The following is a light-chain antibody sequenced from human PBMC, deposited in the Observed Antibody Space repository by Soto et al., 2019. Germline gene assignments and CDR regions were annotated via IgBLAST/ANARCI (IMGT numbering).Light chain of an antibody. Sequence: EIVMGPSTLSRPVALGEPASISFRSHPRLLHKNGYNYLHGYTQKPQQPPQLLIYLDSNRDTGVPDKFSRSGSGTDFTPKSSRVEAADVGVYYCMQALQRRTVGQGTRLESK. J-gene: IGKJ5*01. CDR2: LDS. CDR1: PRLLHKNGYNY. CDR3: MQALQRRT. V-gene: IGKV2-28*01.